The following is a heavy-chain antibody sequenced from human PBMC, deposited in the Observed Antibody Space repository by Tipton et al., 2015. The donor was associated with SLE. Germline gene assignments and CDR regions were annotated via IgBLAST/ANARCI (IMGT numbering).Heavy chain of an antibody. V-gene: IGHV1-69*05. D-gene: IGHD2-21*02. Sequence: QLVQSGAEVKKPGSSVKVSCKASGGTFSSYAISWVRQAPGQGLEWMGGIIPLFPRPFYAQKFQGRLTITTHESASTAYMDLSSLISDDTAVYYCARVREDLHGGDFFFDYWGQGTLVTVSS. CDR1: GGTFSSYA. CDR2: IIPLFPRP. CDR3: ARVREDLHGGDFFFDY. J-gene: IGHJ4*02.